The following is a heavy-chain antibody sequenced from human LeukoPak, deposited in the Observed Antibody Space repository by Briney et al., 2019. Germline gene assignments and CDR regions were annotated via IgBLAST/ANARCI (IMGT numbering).Heavy chain of an antibody. CDR1: GGSISSGGYY. D-gene: IGHD4-17*01. V-gene: IGHV4-31*03. Sequence: SQTLSLTCTVSGGSISSGGYYWSWIRQHPGKGLEWIGYIYYSGSTYYNPSLKSRVTISVDTSKNQFSLKLSSVTAADTAVYYCARDSDAGLRDAFGIWGQGTMVTVSS. CDR3: ARDSDAGLRDAFGI. CDR2: IYYSGST. J-gene: IGHJ3*02.